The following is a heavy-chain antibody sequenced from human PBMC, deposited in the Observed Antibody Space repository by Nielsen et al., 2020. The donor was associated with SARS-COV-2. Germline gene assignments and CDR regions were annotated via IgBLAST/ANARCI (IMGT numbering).Heavy chain of an antibody. V-gene: IGHV1-58*02. J-gene: IGHJ6*02. D-gene: IGHD4-11*01. CDR3: AAGTLQFSYYGMDV. Sequence: SVKVSCKASGYTFTSYAMHWVRQAPGQRLEWIGWIVVVSGNTNYAQKFQERVTITRDMSTSTAYMELSSLRSEDTAVYYCAAGTLQFSYYGMDVWGQGTTVTVSS. CDR2: IVVVSGNT. CDR1: GYTFTSYA.